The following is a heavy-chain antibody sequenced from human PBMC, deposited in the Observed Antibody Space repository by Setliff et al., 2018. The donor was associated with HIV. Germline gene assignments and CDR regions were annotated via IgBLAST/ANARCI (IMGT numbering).Heavy chain of an antibody. Sequence: SETLSLTCTVSGASISSTSYYWGWIRQPPGRGLEWIGNIYYTGTTYYNSSLKSRVRISVDTSTNQFSLNVTSVTAADTAVYYCARGNYYNMWADPFDYWGQGTLVTVS. CDR1: GASISSTSYY. CDR2: IYYTGTT. V-gene: IGHV4-39*07. D-gene: IGHD3-10*01. J-gene: IGHJ4*02. CDR3: ARGNYYNMWADPFDY.